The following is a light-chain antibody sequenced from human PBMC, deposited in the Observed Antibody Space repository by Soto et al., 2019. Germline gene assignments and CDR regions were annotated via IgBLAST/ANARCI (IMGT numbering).Light chain of an antibody. J-gene: IGKJ1*01. Sequence: DIQMTQSPSSMSASVGDRVTITCRASQDTGSQLGWYQQKPGKAPKLLIHAASTLQRGVPFRFSGSGSGTEFTLTISSLQSEDFATYYCQQVKTFPRTFCQGTKVEIE. V-gene: IGKV1-12*01. CDR2: AAS. CDR1: QDTGSQ. CDR3: QQVKTFPRT.